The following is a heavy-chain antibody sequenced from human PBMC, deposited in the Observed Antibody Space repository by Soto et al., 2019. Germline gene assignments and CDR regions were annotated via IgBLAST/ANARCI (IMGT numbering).Heavy chain of an antibody. CDR2: ISYDGSNK. D-gene: IGHD6-6*01. V-gene: IGHV3-30-3*01. Sequence: PGGSLRLSCAASGFTFSSYPMHWVRQAPGKGLEWVAVISYDGSNKYYADSVKGRFTISRDNSKNTLYLQMNSLRAEDTAVYYCARDLSRYRRSFGMDVWGQEAALTVSS. J-gene: IGHJ6*02. CDR3: ARDLSRYRRSFGMDV. CDR1: GFTFSSYP.